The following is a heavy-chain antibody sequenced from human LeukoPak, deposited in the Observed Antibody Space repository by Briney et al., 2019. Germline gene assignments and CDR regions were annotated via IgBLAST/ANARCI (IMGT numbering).Heavy chain of an antibody. CDR3: AKNAGGILRALHY. Sequence: PGGSLRLSCAASGFMFGSYAMNWVRQAPGKGLEWVSGIFTDGTGTYYADSVKGRFTISRDNSKNTLYLQMDSVRADDTAMYYCAKNAGGILRALHYWGQGTLVTVSS. V-gene: IGHV3-23*03. J-gene: IGHJ4*02. CDR2: IFTDGTGT. D-gene: IGHD5/OR15-5a*01. CDR1: GFMFGSYA.